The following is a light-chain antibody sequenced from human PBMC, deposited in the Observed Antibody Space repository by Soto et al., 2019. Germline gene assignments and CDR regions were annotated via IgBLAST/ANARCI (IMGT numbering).Light chain of an antibody. CDR2: EVS. CDR1: SSDVVGYNS. J-gene: IGLJ1*01. Sequence: QSALTQPASVSGSPGQSITISCTGTSSDVVGYNSVSWFQQHPSKAPKLIIYEVSHRPSGVSILFSGSKSGNTASLTISGLQAEDEADYYCNSYRHSTTLVFGTGTQVTVL. CDR3: NSYRHSTTLV. V-gene: IGLV2-14*01.